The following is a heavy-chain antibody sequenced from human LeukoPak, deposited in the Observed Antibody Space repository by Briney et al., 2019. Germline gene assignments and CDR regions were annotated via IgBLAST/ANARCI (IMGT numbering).Heavy chain of an antibody. J-gene: IGHJ4*02. CDR2: ISGSGGST. CDR3: AKPTHITIFGVVIDYFDY. V-gene: IGHV3-23*01. CDR1: GFTFSSYW. Sequence: GGSLRLSCAASGFTFSSYWMHWVRQAPGKGLEWVSAISGSGGSTYYADSVKGRFTISRDNSKNTLYLQMNSLRAEDTAVYYCAKPTHITIFGVVIDYFDYWGQGTLVTVSS. D-gene: IGHD3-3*01.